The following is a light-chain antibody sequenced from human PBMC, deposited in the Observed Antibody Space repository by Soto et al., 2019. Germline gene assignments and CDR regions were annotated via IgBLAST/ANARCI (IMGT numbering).Light chain of an antibody. CDR1: QGISNW. J-gene: IGKJ4*01. V-gene: IGKV1-12*01. CDR3: QQTNTFLPLT. CDR2: GAS. Sequence: DIQMTQSPSSVSASVGDRVTTTCRASQGISNWLAWYQQQPGKAPKLLIYGASSLQSGVPSRFSGGGSGTHFTLIISSLQPEDFATYYCQQTNTFLPLTFGGGTKVEI.